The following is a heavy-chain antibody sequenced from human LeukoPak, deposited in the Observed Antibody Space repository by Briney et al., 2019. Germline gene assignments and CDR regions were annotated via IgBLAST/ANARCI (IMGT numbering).Heavy chain of an antibody. CDR1: GFTFSSYS. CDR2: IKQDGSEK. J-gene: IGHJ4*02. Sequence: GGSLRLSCAASGFTFSSYSMNWVRQAPGKGLEWVANIKQDGSEKHYVDSVKGRFTISRDNAKNSLYLQMNSLRAEDTAVYYCARDSRAYSSDWDVDYWGQGTLVTVSS. D-gene: IGHD6-19*01. CDR3: ARDSRAYSSDWDVDY. V-gene: IGHV3-7*01.